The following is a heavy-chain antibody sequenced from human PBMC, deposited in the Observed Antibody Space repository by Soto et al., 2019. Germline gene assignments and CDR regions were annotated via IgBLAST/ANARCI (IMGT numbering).Heavy chain of an antibody. V-gene: IGHV5-51*01. Sequence: GESLKISCKVSGDSFTSFWIGWVRQMPGKGLEWLGIIYPGDSEIRYSPSFQGQVTISADKSISTAYLQWSSLKASDTAIYYCARQNPLDSSGWYYWGQGTLVTVYS. CDR1: GDSFTSFW. CDR2: IYPGDSEI. D-gene: IGHD6-19*01. J-gene: IGHJ4*02. CDR3: ARQNPLDSSGWYY.